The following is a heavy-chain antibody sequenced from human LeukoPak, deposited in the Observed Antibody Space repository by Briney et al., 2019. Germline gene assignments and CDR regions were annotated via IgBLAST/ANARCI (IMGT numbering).Heavy chain of an antibody. CDR2: INNDLSIT. V-gene: IGHV3-74*01. J-gene: IGHJ4*02. D-gene: IGHD4-23*01. CDR3: SKGGGALRWFIDY. Sequence: GGSLRLSCAASGFTFSSYWMHWVRQTPGKGLVWVARINNDLSITRYADSVKGRFTISRDNAKNTLYLQMNSLRAEDTAVYYCSKGGGALRWFIDYWGQGTLVTVSS. CDR1: GFTFSSYW.